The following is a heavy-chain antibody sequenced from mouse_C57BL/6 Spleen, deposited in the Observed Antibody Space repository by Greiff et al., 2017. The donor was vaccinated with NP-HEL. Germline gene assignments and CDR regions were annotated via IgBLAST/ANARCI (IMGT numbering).Heavy chain of an antibody. D-gene: IGHD2-4*01. J-gene: IGHJ1*03. Sequence: EVQLQPSGPELVKPGASVKISCKASGYSFTGYYMNWVKQSPEKSLEWIGEINPSTVGTTYNQKFKAKDTLTVDKSSSTAYMQLKSLISEDSAVYYCARGLRRGDWYYDVWGTGTTVSVSS. CDR1: GYSFTGYY. CDR2: INPSTVGT. V-gene: IGHV1-42*01. CDR3: ARGLRRGDWYYDV.